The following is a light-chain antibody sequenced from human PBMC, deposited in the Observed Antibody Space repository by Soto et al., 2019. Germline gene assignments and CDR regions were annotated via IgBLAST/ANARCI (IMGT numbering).Light chain of an antibody. CDR1: QTVNSR. CDR3: HQRQSWPRT. CDR2: HTS. J-gene: IGKJ1*01. V-gene: IGKV3-11*01. Sequence: EIVLKQSPSTVSSSPGERATLSCRASQTVNSRLAWYQHKPGQAPRLLIYHTSNRATGIPARFSGSGSGTDFTLTISSLEPEDFAVYYCHQRQSWPRTFGQGTKVDIK.